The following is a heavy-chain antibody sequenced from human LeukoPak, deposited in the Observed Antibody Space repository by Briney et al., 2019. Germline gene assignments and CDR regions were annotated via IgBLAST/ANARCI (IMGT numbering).Heavy chain of an antibody. CDR1: GGSFSGYY. V-gene: IGHV4-34*01. CDR3: ARETSGSNDAFDI. D-gene: IGHD1-26*01. Sequence: KPSETLSLTCAVYGGSFSGYYWTWIRQPPGKGLEWIGEINHGGSTNYNPSLKSRVTISVDTSKNQFSLKLSSVTAADTAVYYCARETSGSNDAFDIWGQGTMVTVSS. CDR2: INHGGST. J-gene: IGHJ3*02.